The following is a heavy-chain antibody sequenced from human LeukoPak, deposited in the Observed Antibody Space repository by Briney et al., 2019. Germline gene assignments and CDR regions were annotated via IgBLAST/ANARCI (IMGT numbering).Heavy chain of an antibody. CDR2: INHSGST. Sequence: PSETLSLTCAVYGGSFSGYYWSWIRQPPGEGLEWIGEINHSGSTNYNPSLKSRVTISVDTSKNQFSLKLSSVTAADTAVYYCARGQGYSYGYWGQGTLVTVSS. J-gene: IGHJ4*02. CDR3: ARGQGYSYGY. V-gene: IGHV4-34*01. D-gene: IGHD5-18*01. CDR1: GGSFSGYY.